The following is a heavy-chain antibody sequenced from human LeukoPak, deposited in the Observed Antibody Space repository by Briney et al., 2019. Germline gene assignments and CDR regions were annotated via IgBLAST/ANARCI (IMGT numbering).Heavy chain of an antibody. CDR2: ISGSGGST. V-gene: IGHV3-23*01. CDR3: AKGVSSDAPPWGYNPAFDI. Sequence: QPGGSLRLSCAASGFTFSSYAMSWVRQAPGKGLEWVSAISGSGGSTYYADSVKGRFTISRDNSKNTLYLQMNSLRAEDTAVYYCAKGVSSDAPPWGYNPAFDIWGQGTMVTVSS. J-gene: IGHJ3*02. D-gene: IGHD5-24*01. CDR1: GFTFSSYA.